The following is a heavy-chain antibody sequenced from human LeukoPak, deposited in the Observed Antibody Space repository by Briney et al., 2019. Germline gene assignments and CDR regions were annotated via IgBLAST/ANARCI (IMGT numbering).Heavy chain of an antibody. J-gene: IGHJ4*02. CDR3: ASTPKAVAGTYYFDY. Sequence: SETLSLTCTVSGGSISSYYWSWIRQPPGKGLEWIGYIYYSGSTNYNPSLKSRVTISVDTSKNQFSLKLSSVTAADTAVYYCASTPKAVAGTYYFDYWGQGTLVTVSS. CDR2: IYYSGST. D-gene: IGHD6-19*01. V-gene: IGHV4-59*08. CDR1: GGSISSYY.